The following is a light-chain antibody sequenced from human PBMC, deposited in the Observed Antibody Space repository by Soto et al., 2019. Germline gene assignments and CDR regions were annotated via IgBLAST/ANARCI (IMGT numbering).Light chain of an antibody. Sequence: QSALTQPASVSGSPGQSITISCTGTSSDVGAYNYVSCYRQHPGKAPNLMIYDVSYRPSGVSNRFSGSKSGNTASLTISGVQAEDEADYYCSSQTSSSTYVFGSGTKLTVL. V-gene: IGLV2-14*01. CDR3: SSQTSSSTYV. CDR1: SSDVGAYNY. J-gene: IGLJ1*01. CDR2: DVS.